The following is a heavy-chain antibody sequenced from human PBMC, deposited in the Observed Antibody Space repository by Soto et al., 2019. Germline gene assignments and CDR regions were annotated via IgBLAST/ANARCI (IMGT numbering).Heavy chain of an antibody. Sequence: XAVKVACQASGYPFSSYYMHWVRQAPGQGLEWMGIINPSGGSTSYAQKFQCRVTMTRDTSTSTVYMELSSLRSEDTAVYYCARDRGSSSSPSNWFDPWGQRTLVTVSS. V-gene: IGHV1-46*01. CDR2: INPSGGST. CDR3: ARDRGSSSSPSNWFDP. J-gene: IGHJ5*02. D-gene: IGHD6-6*01. CDR1: GYPFSSYY.